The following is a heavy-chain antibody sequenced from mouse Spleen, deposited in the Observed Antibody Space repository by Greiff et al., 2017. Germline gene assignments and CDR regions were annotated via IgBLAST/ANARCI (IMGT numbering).Heavy chain of an antibody. CDR3: ARGGANYGNDVVTFMDY. V-gene: IGHV1-67*01. CDR2: ISTYNGNT. J-gene: IGHJ4*01. Sequence: VQLQQSGPEVVRPGVSVKISCKGSGYTFTDYAMHWVKQSHAKSLEWIGVISTYNGNTNYHPKFKGKATMTVDKSSSTAYMELARLTSEDSAIYYCARGGANYGNDVVTFMDYWGQGTSVTVSS. D-gene: IGHD2-2*01. CDR1: GYTFTDYA.